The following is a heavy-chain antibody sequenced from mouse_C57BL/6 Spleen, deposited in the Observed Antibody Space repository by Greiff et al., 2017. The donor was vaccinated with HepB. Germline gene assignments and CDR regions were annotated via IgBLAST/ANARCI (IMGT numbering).Heavy chain of an antibody. J-gene: IGHJ4*01. V-gene: IGHV1-69*01. D-gene: IGHD1-1*01. CDR1: GYTFTSYW. Sequence: QVQLQQPGAELVMPGASVKLSCKASGYTFTSYWMHWVKQRPGQGLEWIGEIDPSDSYTNYNHKFKGKSTLTVDKSSSTAYMQLSSLSSEDSAVYYCARFYYGSSSHYYAMDYWGKGTSVTVSS. CDR3: ARFYYGSSSHYYAMDY. CDR2: IDPSDSYT.